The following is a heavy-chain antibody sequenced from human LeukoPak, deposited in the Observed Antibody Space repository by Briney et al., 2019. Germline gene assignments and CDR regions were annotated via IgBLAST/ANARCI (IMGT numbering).Heavy chain of an antibody. V-gene: IGHV4-31*03. CDR3: ARDLLLGRAYCSGGSCYEDDAFDI. J-gene: IGHJ3*02. CDR1: GGSISSGGYY. CDR2: IYYSGST. D-gene: IGHD2-15*01. Sequence: ASETLSLTCTVSGGSISSGGYYWSWIRQHPGKGLEWIGYIYYSGSTYYNPSLKSRVTISVDTSKNQFSLKLSSVTAADTAVYYCARDLLLGRAYCSGGSCYEDDAFDIWGQGTMVTVSS.